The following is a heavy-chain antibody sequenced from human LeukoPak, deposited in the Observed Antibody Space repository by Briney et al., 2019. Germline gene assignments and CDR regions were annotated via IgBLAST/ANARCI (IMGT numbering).Heavy chain of an antibody. CDR3: ARYDILTGPFDY. CDR1: GYTFTGYY. J-gene: IGHJ4*02. CDR2: IDPSGGST. D-gene: IGHD3-9*01. V-gene: IGHV1-46*01. Sequence: GASVKVSCKASGYTFTGYYMHWVRQAPGQGLEWMGIIDPSGGSTSYAQKFQGRVTMTRDTSTSTVYVELSSLRSEDTAVYYCARYDILTGPFDYWGQGTLVTVSS.